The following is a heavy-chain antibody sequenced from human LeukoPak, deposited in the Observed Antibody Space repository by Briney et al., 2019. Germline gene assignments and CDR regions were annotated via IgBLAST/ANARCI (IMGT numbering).Heavy chain of an antibody. Sequence: GGSLRLSCAASGFTLSTYEMNWVRQAPGKGLEWVSYISSSGSTIYYADSVKGRFTISRDNAKNSLYLQLNSLRAEDTAVYYCARTDYYDSRRGGLDYYYYMDVWGKGTTVAISS. V-gene: IGHV3-48*03. CDR3: ARTDYYDSRRGGLDYYYYMDV. J-gene: IGHJ6*03. CDR1: GFTLSTYE. D-gene: IGHD3-10*01. CDR2: ISSSGSTI.